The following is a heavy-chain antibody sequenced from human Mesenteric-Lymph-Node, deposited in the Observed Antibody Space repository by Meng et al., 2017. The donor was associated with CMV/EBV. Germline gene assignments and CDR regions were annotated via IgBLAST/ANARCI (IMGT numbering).Heavy chain of an antibody. Sequence: GESLKISCAASGFTFSSYAMSWVRQAPGKGLEWVSLIYSGGSSTYYADSVEGRFTVSRDNSKNTVYLQMNSLRAEDTAVYYCAKRLYCGSTSCSKGMDVWGQGTTVTVSS. D-gene: IGHD2-2*01. J-gene: IGHJ6*02. CDR3: AKRLYCGSTSCSKGMDV. CDR2: IYSGGSST. V-gene: IGHV3-23*03. CDR1: GFTFSSYA.